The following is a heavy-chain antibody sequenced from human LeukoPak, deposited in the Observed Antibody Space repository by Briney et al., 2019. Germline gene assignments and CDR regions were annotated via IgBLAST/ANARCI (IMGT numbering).Heavy chain of an antibody. V-gene: IGHV3-23*01. D-gene: IGHD3-16*01. CDR3: ARDRLETMITLGGVMTAGWFDP. Sequence: PGGPLRLSCAASGLSFSRYDMSWVRQAPGKGLEWVSAISGSGGSTYYADSVKRRFTISRDNPKNTLYLQMNSLRPEGTAGDYCARDRLETMITLGGVMTAGWFDPWGQGTLVTVSS. CDR1: GLSFSRYD. J-gene: IGHJ5*02. CDR2: ISGSGGST.